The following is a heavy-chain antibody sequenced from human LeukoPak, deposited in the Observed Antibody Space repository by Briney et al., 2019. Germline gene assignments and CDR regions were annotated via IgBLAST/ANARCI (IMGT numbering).Heavy chain of an antibody. CDR1: GGSISSYY. Sequence: ASETLSLTCTVSGGSISSYYWSWIRQPAGKGLEWIGRIYTSGSTNYNPSLKSRVTMSVDTSKNQFSLKLSSATAADTAVYYCARGRNIYGSESYLPPHDYWGQGTLVTVSS. J-gene: IGHJ4*02. D-gene: IGHD3-10*01. V-gene: IGHV4-4*07. CDR2: IYTSGST. CDR3: ARGRNIYGSESYLPPHDY.